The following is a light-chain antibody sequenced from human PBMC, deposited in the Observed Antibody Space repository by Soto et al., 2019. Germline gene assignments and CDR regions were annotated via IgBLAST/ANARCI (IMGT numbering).Light chain of an antibody. Sequence: DIQMTQSPSTLSASVGDRVTITCRASQSISSWLAWYQQKPGKAPKLLIYDASSLESGVPSMFSGSGSGTEYTRTISSLQPYDFATYYCQQYNSYPWTVGQGTKVEIK. CDR1: QSISSW. CDR3: QQYNSYPWT. CDR2: DAS. J-gene: IGKJ1*01. V-gene: IGKV1-5*01.